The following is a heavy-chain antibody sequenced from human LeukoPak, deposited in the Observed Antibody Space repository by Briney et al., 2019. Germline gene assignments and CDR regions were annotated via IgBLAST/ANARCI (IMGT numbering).Heavy chain of an antibody. D-gene: IGHD5-24*01. CDR1: GYIFTSYW. Sequence: GESLKISCKSSGYIFTSYWITWVRQMPGKGLEWMGIIYPDDSGTRYSPSFQGQVTISADKSISTAYLQWSSLKDSDTAMYYCARRGRDGNIDYWGQGTLVTVSS. V-gene: IGHV5-51*01. CDR3: ARRGRDGNIDY. CDR2: IYPDDSGT. J-gene: IGHJ4*02.